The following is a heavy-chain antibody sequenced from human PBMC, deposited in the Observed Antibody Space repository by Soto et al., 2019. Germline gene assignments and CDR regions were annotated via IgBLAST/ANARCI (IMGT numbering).Heavy chain of an antibody. V-gene: IGHV1-69*12. CDR1: GGTFSSYA. D-gene: IGHD1-26*01. CDR2: IIPIFGTA. CDR3: ARGGSGSYSYGMDV. J-gene: IGHJ6*02. Sequence: QVQLVQSGAEVKKPGSSVKVSCKASGGTFSSYAISWVRQAPGQGLEWMGGIIPIFGTANYAQKFQGRVTITADESTSSAYMELSSLRSEDTAVYYCARGGSGSYSYGMDVWGQGTTVTVSS.